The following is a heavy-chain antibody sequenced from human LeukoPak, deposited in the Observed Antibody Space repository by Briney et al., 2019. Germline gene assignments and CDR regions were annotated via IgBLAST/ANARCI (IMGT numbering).Heavy chain of an antibody. CDR3: ARAETPRNWIQLWFDY. Sequence: GGSLRLSCAASGFTFSSYAMSWVRQAPGKGLEWVSAISGSSSTIYYADSVKGRFTISRDNAKNSLYLQMNSLRAEDTAVYYCARAETPRNWIQLWFDYWGQGTLVTVSS. CDR1: GFTFSSYA. J-gene: IGHJ4*02. V-gene: IGHV3-48*01. CDR2: ISGSSSTI. D-gene: IGHD5-18*01.